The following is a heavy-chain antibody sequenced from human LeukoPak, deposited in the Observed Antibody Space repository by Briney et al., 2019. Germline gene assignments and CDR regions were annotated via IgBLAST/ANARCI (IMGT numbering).Heavy chain of an antibody. CDR3: ARKGEITIFGVVPYYFDY. D-gene: IGHD3-3*01. CDR1: GGSFSGYY. CDR2: INHSGST. J-gene: IGHJ4*02. V-gene: IGHV4-34*01. Sequence: SETLSLTCAVYGGSFSGYYWSWIRQPPGKGLEWIGEINHSGSTNYNPSLKGRVTISVDTSKNQFSLKLSSVTAADTAVYYCARKGEITIFGVVPYYFDYWGQGTLVTVSS.